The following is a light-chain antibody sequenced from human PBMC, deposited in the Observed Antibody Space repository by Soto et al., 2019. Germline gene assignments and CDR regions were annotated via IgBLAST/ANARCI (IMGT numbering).Light chain of an antibody. V-gene: IGLV3-21*02. J-gene: IGLJ2*01. Sequence: SYELTKPPSVSVAPGQTARITCGGNNIGSKSVHWYQQKPGQAPVLVVYGDSERPSGIPERFSGSNSGNTATLTISRVEAGDEADYYCQVWDSSSDHVVFGGGTKLTVL. CDR1: NIGSKS. CDR3: QVWDSSSDHVV. CDR2: GDS.